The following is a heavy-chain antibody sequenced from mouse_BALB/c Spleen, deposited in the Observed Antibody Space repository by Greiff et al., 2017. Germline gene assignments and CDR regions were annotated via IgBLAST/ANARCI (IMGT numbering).Heavy chain of an antibody. V-gene: IGHV2-2*02. J-gene: IGHJ4*01. CDR1: GFSLTSYG. CDR3: ARKFYYYYAMDY. Sequence: QVQLKESGPGLVQPSQSLSITCTVSGFSLTSYGVHWVRQSPGKGLEWLGVIWSGGSTDYNAAFISRLSISKDNSKSQVFFKMNSLQANDTDIYYCARKFYYYYAMDYWGQGTSVTVSS. D-gene: IGHD2-1*01. CDR2: IWSGGST.